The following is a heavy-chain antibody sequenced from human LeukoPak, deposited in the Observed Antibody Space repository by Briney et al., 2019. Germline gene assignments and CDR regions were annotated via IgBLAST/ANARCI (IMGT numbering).Heavy chain of an antibody. CDR2: IYYSGST. D-gene: IGHD6-13*01. CDR1: GGSISSYY. V-gene: IGHV4-59*01. CDR3: ASDIAAAGVLTFDY. J-gene: IGHJ4*02. Sequence: SETLSLTCTVSGGSISSYYWSWIRQPPGKGLEWIGYIYYSGSTNYNPSLKSRVTISVDTSKNQFSLKLSSVTAADTAVYYCASDIAAAGVLTFDYWGQGTLVTVSS.